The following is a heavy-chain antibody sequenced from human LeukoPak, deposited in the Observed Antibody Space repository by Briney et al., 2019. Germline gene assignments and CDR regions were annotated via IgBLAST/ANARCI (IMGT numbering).Heavy chain of an antibody. D-gene: IGHD1-7*01. V-gene: IGHV3-30-3*01. CDR3: ARDLELELKYYYYGMDV. Sequence: PGRSLRLSCAASGFTFSSYAMHWVRQAPGKGLEWVAVISYDGSNKYYADSVKGRFTISRDNSKNTLYLQMNSLRAEDTAVYYCARDLELELKYYYYGMDVWGQGTTVTVSS. CDR1: GFTFSSYA. J-gene: IGHJ6*02. CDR2: ISYDGSNK.